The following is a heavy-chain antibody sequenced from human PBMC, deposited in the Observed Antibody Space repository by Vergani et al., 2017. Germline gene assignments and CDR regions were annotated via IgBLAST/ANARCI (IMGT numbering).Heavy chain of an antibody. Sequence: QVQLQESGPGLVKPSETLSLTCAVSGYSISSGYYWGWIRQPPGKGLEWIGSIYHSGSTYYNPSLKSRVTISVDTSKNRFSLKLSTVTAADTAVYYCARLQGYCSGGSCYSGVFDYWGQGTLVIVSS. CDR1: GYSISSGYY. D-gene: IGHD2-15*01. CDR2: IYHSGST. J-gene: IGHJ4*02. CDR3: ARLQGYCSGGSCYSGVFDY. V-gene: IGHV4-38-2*01.